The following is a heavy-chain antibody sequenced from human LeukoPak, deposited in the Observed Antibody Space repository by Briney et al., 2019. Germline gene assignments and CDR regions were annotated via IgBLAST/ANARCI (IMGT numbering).Heavy chain of an antibody. V-gene: IGHV4-59*12. CDR2: SFYSGNP. Sequence: SETLSLTCTVSGGSISNYYWYWMRQPPGKGLEWIAYSFYSGNPNYNPSLKSRVTISVDTSKNQFSLKLTSVTAADTAVYYCARVGFSLSSSWFDPWGQGTLVTVSS. D-gene: IGHD6-13*01. J-gene: IGHJ5*02. CDR1: GGSISNYY. CDR3: ARVGFSLSSSWFDP.